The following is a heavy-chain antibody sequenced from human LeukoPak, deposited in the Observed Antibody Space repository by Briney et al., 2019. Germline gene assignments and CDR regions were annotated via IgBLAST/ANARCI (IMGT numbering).Heavy chain of an antibody. D-gene: IGHD1-1*01. CDR3: ARFERGLERGQFDY. CDR2: IYYSGST. V-gene: IGHV4-31*03. Sequence: PSQTLSLTCTVSGGSISSGGYYWSWIRQHPGKDLEWIGYIYYSGSTYYNPSLKSRVTISVDTSKNQFSLKLSSVTAADTAVYYCARFERGLERGQFDYWGQGTLVTVSS. J-gene: IGHJ4*02. CDR1: GGSISSGGYY.